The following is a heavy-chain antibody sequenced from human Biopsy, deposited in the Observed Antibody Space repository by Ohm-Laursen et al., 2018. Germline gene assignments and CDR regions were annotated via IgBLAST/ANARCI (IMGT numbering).Heavy chain of an antibody. Sequence: SQTLSLTCTVSGGSVSSGGFYWSWIRQHPGKGLEWIGHIYYSGTTYYNPSLKSLVTISVDTSKNQFSLKLNSVTAADTAVYYCARRPYGGTRYWYFDLWGRGTLVTVSS. CDR2: IYYSGTT. D-gene: IGHD4-23*01. CDR3: ARRPYGGTRYWYFDL. V-gene: IGHV4-31*01. J-gene: IGHJ2*01. CDR1: GGSVSSGGFY.